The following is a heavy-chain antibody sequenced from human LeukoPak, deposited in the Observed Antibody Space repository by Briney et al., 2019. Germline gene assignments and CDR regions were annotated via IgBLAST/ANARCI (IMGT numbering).Heavy chain of an antibody. CDR3: TIAGYYYGSGSPDY. CDR1: GFTFGDYA. Sequence: GGSLRLSCTASGFTFGDYAMSWVRQAPGKGLEWVGFIRSKAYGGTTEYAASVKGRFTISRDDSKSIAYLQMNSLKTEDTAVYYCTIAGYYYGSGSPDYWGQGTLVTVSS. V-gene: IGHV3-49*04. CDR2: IRSKAYGGTT. J-gene: IGHJ4*02. D-gene: IGHD3-10*01.